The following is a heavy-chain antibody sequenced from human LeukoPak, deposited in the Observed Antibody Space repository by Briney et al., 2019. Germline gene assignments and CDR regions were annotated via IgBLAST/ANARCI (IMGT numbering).Heavy chain of an antibody. Sequence: SETLSLTCTVSGGSISSYYWSWIRQPPGKGLEWIGYIYYSGSTNYNPSLKSRVTISVDTSKNQFSLKLSSVTAADTAVYYCARDTVVGATDWFDPWGQGTLVTVSS. CDR1: GGSISSYY. V-gene: IGHV4-59*01. CDR3: ARDTVVGATDWFDP. J-gene: IGHJ5*02. CDR2: IYYSGST. D-gene: IGHD1-26*01.